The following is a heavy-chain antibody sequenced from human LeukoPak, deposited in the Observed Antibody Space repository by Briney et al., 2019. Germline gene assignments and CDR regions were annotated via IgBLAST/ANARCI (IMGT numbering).Heavy chain of an antibody. V-gene: IGHV4-61*08. CDR1: GGSISSGDYY. CDR2: IYYSGST. CDR3: ARHWGRYFD. J-gene: IGHJ4*02. D-gene: IGHD3-9*01. Sequence: SETLSLTCTVSGGSISSGDYYWSWIRQPPGKGLEWIGYIYYSGSTNYNPSLKSRVTISVDTSKNQVSLKLSSVSAADTAVYYCARHWGRYFDWGQGTLVTASS.